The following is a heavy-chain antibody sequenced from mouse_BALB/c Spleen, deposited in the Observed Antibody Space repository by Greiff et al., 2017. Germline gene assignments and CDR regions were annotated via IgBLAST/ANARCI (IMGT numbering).Heavy chain of an antibody. V-gene: IGHV5-6*01. J-gene: IGHJ2*01. CDR3: ARQEVSFDY. CDR1: GFTFSSYG. D-gene: IGHD6-2*01. Sequence: EVMLVESGGDLVKPGGSLQLSCAASGFTFSSYGMSWVRQTPDKRLEWVATISSGGSYTYYPDSVKGRFTISRDNAKNTLYLHMSSLKSEDTAMYYCARQEVSFDYWGQGTTLTVSS. CDR2: ISSGGSYT.